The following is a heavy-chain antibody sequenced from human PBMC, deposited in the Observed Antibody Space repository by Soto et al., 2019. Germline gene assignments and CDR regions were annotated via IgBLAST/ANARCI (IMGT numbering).Heavy chain of an antibody. CDR3: TLSWTYYSDNSV. Sequence: EEQLVESGGGLVKPGGSLRLSCAGSGFTFSLAWMNWVRQAPGKGLEWVGRIKSEGSGGTTDYAAPVKGRFTISRDDSINRLYLQMNNLKTEDTAVYYCTLSWTYYSDNSVWGQGTIVTVSS. D-gene: IGHD3-22*01. CDR2: IKSEGSGGTT. V-gene: IGHV3-15*07. J-gene: IGHJ3*01. CDR1: GFTFSLAW.